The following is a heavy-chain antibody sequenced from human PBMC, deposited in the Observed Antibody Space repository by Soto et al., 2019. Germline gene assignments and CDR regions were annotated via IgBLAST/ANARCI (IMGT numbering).Heavy chain of an antibody. Sequence: QVQRVQSGAEVKKPGASVKVSCKASGYTFTSYAMHWVRQAPGQRLEWMGWINAGNGNTKYSQKFQGRVTITRYPPVSTAYLERSRLRSEDTAVYYCARGVGIYSNYDYWGQGTLVTVSS. CDR2: INAGNGNT. D-gene: IGHD4-4*01. CDR3: ARGVGIYSNYDY. J-gene: IGHJ4*02. V-gene: IGHV1-3*01. CDR1: GYTFTSYA.